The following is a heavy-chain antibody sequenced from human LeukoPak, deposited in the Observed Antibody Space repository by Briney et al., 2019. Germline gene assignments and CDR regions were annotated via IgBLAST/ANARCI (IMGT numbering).Heavy chain of an antibody. CDR1: GFTFNNYW. J-gene: IGHJ6*03. V-gene: IGHV3-53*01. Sequence: GGSLRLSCEASGFTFNNYWMSWVRQAPGKGLEWVSVIYSGGSTYYADSVKGRFTISRDNSKNTLYLQMNSLRAEDTAVYYCARVNVSYYMDVWGKGTTVTISS. CDR3: ARVNVSYYMDV. CDR2: IYSGGST.